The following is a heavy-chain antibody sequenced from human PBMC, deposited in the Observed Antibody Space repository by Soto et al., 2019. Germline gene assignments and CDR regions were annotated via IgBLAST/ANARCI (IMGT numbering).Heavy chain of an antibody. Sequence: EIQLVESGGGLVKPGGSLRLSCAASGFSFNDAWMSWVRQAPGKGLEWVGRVKSQGDGGTTDYAAPVNGRFIGSRDDSQNRLYLEMSSLRIEDSGVYFCTTRGGHWGQGALVTVSS. V-gene: IGHV3-15*01. J-gene: IGHJ4*02. CDR3: TTRGGH. CDR1: GFSFNDAW. CDR2: VKSQGDGGTT.